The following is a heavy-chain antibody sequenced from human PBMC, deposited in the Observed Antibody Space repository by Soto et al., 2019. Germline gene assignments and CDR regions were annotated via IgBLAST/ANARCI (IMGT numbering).Heavy chain of an antibody. V-gene: IGHV3-48*03. J-gene: IGHJ3*02. CDR2: ISSSGSTI. CDR3: ARGQMLRFLEWLPPVAFDI. Sequence: SLRLSCAASGFTFSSYEMNWVRQAPGKGLEWVSYISSSGSTIYYADSVKGRFTISRDNAKNSLYLQMNSLRAEDTAVYYCARGQMLRFLEWLPPVAFDIWGQGTMVTVSS. D-gene: IGHD3-3*01. CDR1: GFTFSSYE.